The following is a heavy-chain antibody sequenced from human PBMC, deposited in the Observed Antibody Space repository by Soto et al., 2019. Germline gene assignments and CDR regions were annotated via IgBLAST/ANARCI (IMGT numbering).Heavy chain of an antibody. CDR2: INAGNGNT. Sequence: QVQLVQSGAEVKKPGASVKVSCKASGYTFTSYAMHWVRQAPGQRLEWMGWINAGNGNTKYSQKFQGRVTITRDTSASTAYMELSSLRSEDTAVYYCASGGPRDFDWLLSYYYYGMDVWGQGTTVTVSS. D-gene: IGHD3-9*01. V-gene: IGHV1-3*01. CDR1: GYTFTSYA. CDR3: ASGGPRDFDWLLSYYYYGMDV. J-gene: IGHJ6*02.